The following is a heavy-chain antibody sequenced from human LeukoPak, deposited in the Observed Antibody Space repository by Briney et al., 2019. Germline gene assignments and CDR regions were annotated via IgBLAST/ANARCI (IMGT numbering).Heavy chain of an antibody. CDR3: AKDQVRDGLYDIDY. Sequence: PGGSLTLSCAASGFSINTYSINWVRQAPGKGLEWLSIIYGSVPGKYYADSVQGRFTISKDSLKNTVYLQMNSLRAGDTAIYYCAKDQVRDGLYDIDYWGPGTLVTVSS. J-gene: IGHJ4*02. CDR2: IYGSVPGK. D-gene: IGHD2-8*01. CDR1: GFSINTYS. V-gene: IGHV3-23*01.